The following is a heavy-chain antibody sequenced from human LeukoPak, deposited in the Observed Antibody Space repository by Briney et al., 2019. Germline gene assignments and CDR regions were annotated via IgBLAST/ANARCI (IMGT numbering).Heavy chain of an antibody. CDR1: GFTFSSYT. CDR2: ISRRSTYI. V-gene: IGHV3-21*01. D-gene: IGHD3-10*01. J-gene: IGHJ4*02. Sequence: PGGSLRLSCAASGFTFSSYTMNWVRQAPGKGLEWVSSISRRSTYIYYADSVKGRFTISEDNAKNSLYLQVNCLRADDTAVYYCAHLPSSGTGYVDYWGQGTLVTVSS. CDR3: AHLPSSGTGYVDY.